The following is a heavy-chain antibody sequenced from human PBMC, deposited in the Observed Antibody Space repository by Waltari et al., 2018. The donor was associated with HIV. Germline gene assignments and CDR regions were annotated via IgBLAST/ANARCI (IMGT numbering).Heavy chain of an antibody. CDR1: GFPCRSDG. Sequence: EVQLVESGGGLVQPGGSLGLYCAAPGFPCRSDGLHWVRQAPGTGLAWGSRINSDVSSTSYADSVKGRFTISRDNAKNTLYLQMNSLRAEDTAVYYCASGYCSGGSCYCYWGQGTLVTVSS. J-gene: IGHJ4*02. CDR3: ASGYCSGGSCYCY. CDR2: INSDVSST. V-gene: IGHV3-74*01. D-gene: IGHD2-15*01.